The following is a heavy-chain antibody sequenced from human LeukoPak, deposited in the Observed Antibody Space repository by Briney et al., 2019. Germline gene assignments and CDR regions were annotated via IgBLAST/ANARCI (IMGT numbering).Heavy chain of an antibody. CDR3: AKDRQVTMIVVVQDAFDI. CDR1: GFTFSSYA. Sequence: GGSLRLSCAASGFTFSSYAMSWVRQAPGKGLEWVPAISGSGGSTYYADSVKGRFTISRDSSKNTLYLQMNSLRAEDTAVYYCAKDRQVTMIVVVQDAFDIWGQGTMVTVSS. J-gene: IGHJ3*02. CDR2: ISGSGGST. D-gene: IGHD3-22*01. V-gene: IGHV3-23*01.